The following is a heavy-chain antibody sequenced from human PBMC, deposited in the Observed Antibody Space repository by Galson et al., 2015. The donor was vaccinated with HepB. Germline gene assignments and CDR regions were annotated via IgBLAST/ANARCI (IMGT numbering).Heavy chain of an antibody. CDR1: GFTFSSYA. J-gene: IGHJ5*02. D-gene: IGHD2-15*01. CDR3: AKDLTGSNWFDP. V-gene: IGHV3-23*01. Sequence: SLRLSCAASGFTFSSYAMSWVRQAPGKGLEWVSAISGSGGSTYYADSVKGRFTISRDNSKNTLYLQMNSLRAEDTAVYYCAKDLTGSNWFDPWGQGTLVTVSS. CDR2: ISGSGGST.